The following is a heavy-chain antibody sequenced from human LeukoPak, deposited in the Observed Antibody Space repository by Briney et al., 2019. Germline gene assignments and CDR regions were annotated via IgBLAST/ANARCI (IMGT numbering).Heavy chain of an antibody. CDR1: GYSISSGYY. J-gene: IGHJ5*02. Sequence: PSETLSLTCTVSGYSISSGYYWGWIRPPPGKGLEWIGSIYHSGSTYYNPSLKSRVTISVDTSKNQFSLELSSVTAADTAVYYCASGYSSSWPNWFDPWGQGTLVTVSS. V-gene: IGHV4-38-2*02. CDR2: IYHSGST. D-gene: IGHD6-13*01. CDR3: ASGYSSSWPNWFDP.